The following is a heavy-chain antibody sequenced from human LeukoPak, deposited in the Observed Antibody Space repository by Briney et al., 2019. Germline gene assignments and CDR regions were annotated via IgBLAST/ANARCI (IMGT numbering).Heavy chain of an antibody. CDR1: GDSIITSSYY. J-gene: IGHJ4*02. D-gene: IGHD3-22*01. V-gene: IGHV4-39*01. Sequence: SETLSLTCTVSGDSIITSSYYWGWIRQPPGKGLEWLGSIYYSGITHYNPSLKRRVTIYVDTSRNQFSLHLYSVTAADTAVFYCARSDYYDYRQIDIWGQGTLVTVPS. CDR3: ARSDYYDYRQIDI. CDR2: IYYSGIT.